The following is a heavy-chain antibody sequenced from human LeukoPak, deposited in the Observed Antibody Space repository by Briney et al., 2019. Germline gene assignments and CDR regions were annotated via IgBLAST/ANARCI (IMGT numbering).Heavy chain of an antibody. Sequence: PGGSLRLSCAASGFTFSSYAMSWVRQAPGKGLEWVSAISGSGGSTYYADSVKGRFTISRDNSKNTLYLQMNSLRAEDTAVYYCASELPRYCSSTSCLIFDYWGQGTLVTVSS. J-gene: IGHJ4*02. CDR3: ASELPRYCSSTSCLIFDY. D-gene: IGHD2-2*01. CDR1: GFTFSSYA. CDR2: ISGSGGST. V-gene: IGHV3-23*01.